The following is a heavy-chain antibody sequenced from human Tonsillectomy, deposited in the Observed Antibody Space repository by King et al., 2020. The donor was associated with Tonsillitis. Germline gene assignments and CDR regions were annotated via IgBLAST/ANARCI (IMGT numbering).Heavy chain of an antibody. CDR1: GYTFTNYE. D-gene: IGHD5-12*01. CDR3: ARGSAGWLRFPRDY. CDR2: MNPNSGYT. J-gene: IGHJ4*02. Sequence: VQLVESGAEVKKPGASVKVSCKASGYTFTNYEINWVRQATGQGLEWMGWMNPNSGYTGYAQKFEGRVTMTRNHSIITAYMELNSLRSDDTAVYYCARGSAGWLRFPRDYWGQGTLVTVSS. V-gene: IGHV1-8*01.